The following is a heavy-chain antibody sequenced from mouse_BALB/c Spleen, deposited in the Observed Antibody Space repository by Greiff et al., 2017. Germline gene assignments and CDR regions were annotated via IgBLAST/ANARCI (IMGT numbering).Heavy chain of an antibody. J-gene: IGHJ3*01. Sequence: VQLQQSGAELVKPGASVKLSCTASGFNIKDTYMHWVKQRPEQGLEWIGRIDPANGNTKYDPKFQGKATITADTSSNTAYLQLSSLTSEDTAVYYCASPDSSGPWFAYWGQGTLVTVSA. D-gene: IGHD3-2*01. V-gene: IGHV14-3*02. CDR2: IDPANGNT. CDR3: ASPDSSGPWFAY. CDR1: GFNIKDTY.